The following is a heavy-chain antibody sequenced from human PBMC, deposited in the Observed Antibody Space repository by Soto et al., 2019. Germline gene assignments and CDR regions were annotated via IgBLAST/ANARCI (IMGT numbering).Heavy chain of an antibody. V-gene: IGHV1-69*06. CDR3: ARGYYGSGIPQGMDA. J-gene: IGHJ6*02. CDR1: GGTFSSDA. D-gene: IGHD3-10*01. CDR2: IIPIFGTA. Sequence: QVQLVQSGAEVKKPGSSVKVSCKASGGTFSSDAISWVRQAPGQGLEWMGGIIPIFGTANYAQKFQGRVTITADKSTSTAYMEPSSLRSDDTAVYYCARGYYGSGIPQGMDAWGQGTTVTVSS.